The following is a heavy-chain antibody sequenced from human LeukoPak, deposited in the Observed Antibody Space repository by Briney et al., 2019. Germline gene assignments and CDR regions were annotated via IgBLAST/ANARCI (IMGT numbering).Heavy chain of an antibody. CDR2: IYYSGST. D-gene: IGHD2-2*01. V-gene: IGHV4-59*01. CDR3: ARSRYCSSTSCPMGHYYYYGMDV. CDR1: GGSISSYY. Sequence: SETLSLTCTVSGGSISSYYWSWIRQPPGKGLEWIGYIYYSGSTNYNPSLKSRVTISADTSKNQFSLKLSSVTAADTAVYYCARSRYCSSTSCPMGHYYYYGMDVWGQGTTVTVSS. J-gene: IGHJ6*02.